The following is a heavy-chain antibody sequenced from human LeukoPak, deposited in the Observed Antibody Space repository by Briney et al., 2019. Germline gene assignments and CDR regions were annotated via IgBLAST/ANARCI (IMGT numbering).Heavy chain of an antibody. CDR1: GFTVSSNY. J-gene: IGHJ4*02. V-gene: IGHV3-53*01. CDR2: IYSGGST. Sequence: PGGSLRLSCAASGFTVSSNYMSRVRQAPGKGLEWVSVIYSGGSTYYADSVKGRFTISRDNSKNTLYLQMDSLRAEDTAVYYCAGQLRPHSPFYYWGQGTLVTVSS. D-gene: IGHD1-7*01. CDR3: AGQLRPHSPFYY.